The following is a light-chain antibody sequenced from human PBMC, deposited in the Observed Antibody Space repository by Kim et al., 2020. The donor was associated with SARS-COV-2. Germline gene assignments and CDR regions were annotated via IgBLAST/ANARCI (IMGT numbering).Light chain of an antibody. CDR2: KDT. CDR3: YSATDDNRF. V-gene: IGLV3-27*01. J-gene: IGLJ2*01. Sequence: SPGHTTKITSAGDLLAKSYVRCFQQKPGQPPILLIYKDTERPSGIPERFSASSSGTTVTLTISGAQVEDEADYYCYSATDDNRFFGGGTKLTVL. CDR1: LLAKSY.